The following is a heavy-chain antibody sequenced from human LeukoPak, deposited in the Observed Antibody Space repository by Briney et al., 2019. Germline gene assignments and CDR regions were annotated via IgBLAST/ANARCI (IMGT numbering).Heavy chain of an antibody. CDR1: GDSISSYY. J-gene: IGHJ3*02. Sequence: SETLSLTCTVSGDSISSYYWSWIRHPPGKGLAWIGYIYYSGSTNYNPSLKSRVTISLDTSKKQFSLKLSSLTAADTAVYYCARSSYYYAADAFDIWGQGTMVTVSS. V-gene: IGHV4-59*01. CDR2: IYYSGST. CDR3: ARSSYYYAADAFDI. D-gene: IGHD3-10*01.